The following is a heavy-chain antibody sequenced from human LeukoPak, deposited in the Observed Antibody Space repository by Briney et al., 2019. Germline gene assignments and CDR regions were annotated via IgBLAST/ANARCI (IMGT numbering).Heavy chain of an antibody. D-gene: IGHD6-13*01. Sequence: GASVKVSCKASGYTFTSYGISWVRRAPGQGLEWMGWISAYNGNTNYAQKFQGRVTMTRDTSISTAYMELSRLRSDDTAVYYCARGHPSSSWYFDYWGQGTLVTVSS. J-gene: IGHJ4*02. CDR2: ISAYNGNT. CDR1: GYTFTSYG. CDR3: ARGHPSSSWYFDY. V-gene: IGHV1-18*01.